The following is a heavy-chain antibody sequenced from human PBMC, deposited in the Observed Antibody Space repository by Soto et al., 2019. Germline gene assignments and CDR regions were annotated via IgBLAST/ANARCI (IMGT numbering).Heavy chain of an antibody. Sequence: VGSLRLSCVASGFPFSSYAMSWVRQTPGKGLEWVPGISGSGGRTYYADSVKGRFTISRDNSNNTLSLQMHILRVEDTAVYFCAKGGYYSLFDIWGQRTVVTVSS. V-gene: IGHV3-23*01. CDR2: ISGSGGRT. CDR1: GFPFSSYA. CDR3: AKGGYYSLFDI. D-gene: IGHD3-16*01. J-gene: IGHJ3*02.